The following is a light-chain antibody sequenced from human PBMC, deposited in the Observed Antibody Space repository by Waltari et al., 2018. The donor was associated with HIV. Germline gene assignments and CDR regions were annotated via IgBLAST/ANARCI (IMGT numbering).Light chain of an antibody. J-gene: IGKJ2*01. CDR1: QRVSSSY. CDR2: GAS. V-gene: IGKV3-20*01. Sequence: EIVLTQSPGTLSLSPGERATLSCRASQRVSSSYLAWYQQKPVQAPRLLIYGASSRATGIPDRFSGSGSGTDFTLTISRLEPEDCAVYYCQQYGNSPPYTFGQGTKLEIK. CDR3: QQYGNSPPYT.